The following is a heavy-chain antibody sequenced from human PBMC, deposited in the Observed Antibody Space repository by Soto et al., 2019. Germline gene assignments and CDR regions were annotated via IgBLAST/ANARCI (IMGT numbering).Heavy chain of an antibody. CDR1: GGTLSSYA. Sequence: QVQLVQSGAEVKKPGSSVKVSCKASGGTLSSYAISWVRQAPGQGLEWMGGIIPIFGTANYAQKFQGRVTITADESTSTAYMELSSLRSEDTAVYYFARDNGPSPVRYYYGMDVWGQGTTVTVSS. J-gene: IGHJ6*02. CDR2: IIPIFGTA. CDR3: ARDNGPSPVRYYYGMDV. V-gene: IGHV1-69*12.